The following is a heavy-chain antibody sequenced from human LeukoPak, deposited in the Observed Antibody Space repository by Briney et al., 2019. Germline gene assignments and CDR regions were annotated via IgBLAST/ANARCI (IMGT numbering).Heavy chain of an antibody. V-gene: IGHV3-7*01. J-gene: IGHJ4*02. Sequence: GGSLRLSCAASGFTFSSYWMSWVRQAPGKGLEWVANIKQDGSEKYYVDSVKGRFTISRDNAKNSLYLQMNSLRDEDTAVYYCARDKVVGATFFDYWGQGTLVTVSS. CDR1: GFTFSSYW. CDR2: IKQDGSEK. CDR3: ARDKVVGATFFDY. D-gene: IGHD1-26*01.